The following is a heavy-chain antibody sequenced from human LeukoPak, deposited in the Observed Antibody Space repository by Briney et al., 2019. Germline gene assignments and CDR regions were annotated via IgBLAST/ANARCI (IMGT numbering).Heavy chain of an antibody. D-gene: IGHD1-26*01. J-gene: IGHJ4*02. CDR1: GFTFSSYG. CDR3: VREAAATLFDY. CDR2: ISGSGGST. Sequence: PGGSLRLSCAASGFTFSSYGMSWVRQAPGKGLEWVSAISGSGGSTYYADSVKGRFSISRDSTQNSLSLQMNSLRAEDTAVYYCVREAAATLFDYWGQGTLVTVSS. V-gene: IGHV3-23*01.